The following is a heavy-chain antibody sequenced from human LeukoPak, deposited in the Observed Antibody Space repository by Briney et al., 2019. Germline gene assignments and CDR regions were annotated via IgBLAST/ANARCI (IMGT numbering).Heavy chain of an antibody. V-gene: IGHV4-30-4*01. D-gene: IGHD2-2*01. J-gene: IGHJ4*02. CDR1: GGSISSGDYY. CDR2: IYYSGST. Sequence: SETLSLTCTVSGGSISSGDYYWSWIRQPPGKGLEWIGYIYYSGSTYYNPSLKSRVTISVDTSKNQFSLKLSSVTAADTAVYYCARFFIGYCSSTSCYAFDYWGQGTLVTVSS. CDR3: ARFFIGYCSSTSCYAFDY.